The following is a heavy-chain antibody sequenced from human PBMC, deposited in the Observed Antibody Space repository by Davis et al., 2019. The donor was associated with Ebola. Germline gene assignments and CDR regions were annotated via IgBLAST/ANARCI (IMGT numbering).Heavy chain of an antibody. D-gene: IGHD3-22*01. J-gene: IGHJ4*02. CDR2: ISGYSSTI. V-gene: IGHV3-48*01. CDR1: GFTFSNYG. Sequence: GGSLRLSCAASGFTFSNYGMHWVRQAPGKGLEWVSYISGYSSTISYADSVKGRFTISRDNSKNTLYLQMNSLRAEDTAVYYCARGRVDYYDNSGYYYFDYWSQGTLITVSS. CDR3: ARGRVDYYDNSGYYYFDY.